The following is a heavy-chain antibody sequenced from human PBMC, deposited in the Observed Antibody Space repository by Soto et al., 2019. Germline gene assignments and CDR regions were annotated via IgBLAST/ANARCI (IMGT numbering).Heavy chain of an antibody. Sequence: GGSLRLSCAASGFTFSGYDMSWVRQPPGKGLEWVSAITCSGSITYYTDSVKGRFTVSRDNSKNTLYLQMNSLRAEDTAVYYCAKEFRHDNWFFEHWGQGTLVTVSS. CDR2: ITCSGSIT. D-gene: IGHD3-22*01. CDR3: AKEFRHDNWFFEH. J-gene: IGHJ4*02. V-gene: IGHV3-23*01. CDR1: GFTFSGYD.